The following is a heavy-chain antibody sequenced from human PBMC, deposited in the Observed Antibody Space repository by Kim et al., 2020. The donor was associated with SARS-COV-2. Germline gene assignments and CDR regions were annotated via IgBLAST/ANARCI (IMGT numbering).Heavy chain of an antibody. Sequence: GGSLRLSCTASGFTFGDYAMSWVRQAPGKGMEWVGLIRSKAYGGTTEYAASVKGRFTISRDDSKSIAYLQMNSLKTEDTAVYYCTRVVDYDFWSDGAFDIWGQGTMVTVSS. J-gene: IGHJ3*02. V-gene: IGHV3-49*04. CDR3: TRVVDYDFWSDGAFDI. CDR1: GFTFGDYA. CDR2: IRSKAYGGTT. D-gene: IGHD3-3*01.